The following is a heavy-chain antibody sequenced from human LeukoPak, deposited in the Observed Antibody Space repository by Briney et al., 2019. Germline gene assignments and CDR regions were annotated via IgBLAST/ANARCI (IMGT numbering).Heavy chain of an antibody. CDR3: ARLDDSSGYYSHFDY. J-gene: IGHJ4*02. D-gene: IGHD3-22*01. V-gene: IGHV5-51*01. Sequence: GESLKISCKGSGYSFTSYWIDWVRQMPGKGLEWMGIIYPGDSDTRYSPSFQGQVTISADKSISTAYLQWSSLKASDTAMYYRARLDDSSGYYSHFDYWGQGTLVTVSS. CDR2: IYPGDSDT. CDR1: GYSFTSYW.